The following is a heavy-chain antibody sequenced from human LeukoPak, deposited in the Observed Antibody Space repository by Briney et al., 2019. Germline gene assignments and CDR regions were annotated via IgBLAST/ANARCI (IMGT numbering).Heavy chain of an antibody. CDR3: AELGITMIGGV. CDR2: ISSSSSYI. Sequence: GRSLRLSCAASGFTFSSYTMNWVRQAPGKGLEWVSSISSSSSYIYYADSVKGRFTISRDNAKNSLYLQMNSLRAEDTAVYYCAELGITMIGGVWGKGTTVTISS. J-gene: IGHJ6*04. V-gene: IGHV3-21*01. D-gene: IGHD3-10*02. CDR1: GFTFSSYT.